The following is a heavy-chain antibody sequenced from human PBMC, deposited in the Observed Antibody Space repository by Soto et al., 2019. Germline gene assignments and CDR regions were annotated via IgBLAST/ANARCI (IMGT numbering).Heavy chain of an antibody. J-gene: IGHJ4*02. CDR2: ISAYNGNT. CDR1: GYTFTSYG. V-gene: IGHV1-18*01. Sequence: QVQLVPSGAEVKKPGASVKVSCKASGYTFTSYGIIWGRQAPGQGLEWMGWISAYNGNTNYAQKLQGRVTMTTDTSTSTAYMELRSLRADDPAVYYCERATQYYYGSGTQYYFDYWGRGTMVTDSS. CDR3: ERATQYYYGSGTQYYFDY. D-gene: IGHD3-10*01.